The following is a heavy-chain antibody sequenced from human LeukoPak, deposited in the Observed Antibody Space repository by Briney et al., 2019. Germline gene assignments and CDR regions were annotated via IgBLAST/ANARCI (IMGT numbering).Heavy chain of an antibody. CDR3: ALSREYHPLDGMDV. J-gene: IGHJ6*02. CDR1: GFTFSSYA. V-gene: IGHV3-64D*06. CDR2: ISSNGGST. Sequence: GGSLRLSCSASGFTFSSYAMHWVRQAPGKGLEYVSAISSNGGSTYYADSVKGRFTISRDNSKNTLYLQMSRLRAEDTAVYYCALSREYHPLDGMDVWGQGTTVTVSS. D-gene: IGHD2-2*01.